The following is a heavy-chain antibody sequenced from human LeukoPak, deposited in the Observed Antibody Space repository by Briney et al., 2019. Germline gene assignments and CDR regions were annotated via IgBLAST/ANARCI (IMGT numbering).Heavy chain of an antibody. Sequence: PGGSLRLSCEASGFTLNNYAMNWVRQAPGKGLEWVLAVSGSGSKTHYADSVKGRFTISRDNYKNTIYLQMSSLRAEDTAVYYCAKDGGGWYTSGWYYFDYWGPGTLVTVSS. D-gene: IGHD6-19*01. CDR3: AKDGGGWYTSGWYYFDY. V-gene: IGHV3-23*01. J-gene: IGHJ4*02. CDR2: VSGSGSKT. CDR1: GFTLNNYA.